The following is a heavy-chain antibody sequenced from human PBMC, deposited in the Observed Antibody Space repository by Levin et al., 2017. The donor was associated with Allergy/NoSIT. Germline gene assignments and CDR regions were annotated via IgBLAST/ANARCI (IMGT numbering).Heavy chain of an antibody. D-gene: IGHD6-19*01. CDR3: ARGGAVTGTFDL. Sequence: SETLSLTCAVSGASINRGGDYWTWIRQHPGKGLEWIGSIYYTGRTFDNPSLKSRVTISVDTSKNHFALKLTSVTAADTAVYYCARGGAVTGTFDLWGQGTLVTVSS. CDR2: IYYTGRT. V-gene: IGHV4-31*11. CDR1: GASINRGGDY. J-gene: IGHJ4*02.